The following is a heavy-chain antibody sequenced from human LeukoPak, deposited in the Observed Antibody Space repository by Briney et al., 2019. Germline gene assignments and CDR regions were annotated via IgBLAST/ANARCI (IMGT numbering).Heavy chain of an antibody. CDR3: ARVHRFHFDY. V-gene: IGHV3-21*01. CDR1: GFTFSSYS. J-gene: IGHJ4*02. Sequence: SGGSLRLSCAASGFTFSSYSMNWVRQAPGKGLEWVSSISSSSSYIYYADSVKGRFTVSRDNAKNSLYLQMNSLRAEDTAVYYCARVHRFHFDYWGQGTLVTVSS. D-gene: IGHD1-1*01. CDR2: ISSSSSYI.